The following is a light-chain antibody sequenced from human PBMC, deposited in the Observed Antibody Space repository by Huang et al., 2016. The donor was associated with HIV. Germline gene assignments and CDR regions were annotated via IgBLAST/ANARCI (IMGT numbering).Light chain of an antibody. CDR2: KSS. J-gene: IGKJ2*01. Sequence: DIQMTQSPSTLSASVGDRVTITCRASHSISSWLALYQQKPGKAPKLLIYKSSSLGSGVPSRFSGSGSGTEFTLTISSLQPDDFATYYCQQYNSYSSFGQGTKLEIK. V-gene: IGKV1-5*03. CDR3: QQYNSYSS. CDR1: HSISSW.